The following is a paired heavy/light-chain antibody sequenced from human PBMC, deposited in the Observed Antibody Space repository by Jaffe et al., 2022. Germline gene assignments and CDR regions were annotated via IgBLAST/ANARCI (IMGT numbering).Light chain of an antibody. CDR3: QQYDNLPTWT. J-gene: IGKJ1*01. CDR1: QDISNY. V-gene: IGKV1-33*01. Sequence: DIQMTQSPSSLSASVGDRVTITCQASQDISNYLNWYQQKPGKAPKLLIYDASNLETGVPSRFSGSGSGTDFTFTISSLQPEDIATYYCQQYDNLPTWTFGQGTKVEIK. CDR2: DAS.
Heavy chain of an antibody. Sequence: EVQLVQSGAEVKKPGESLKISCKGSGYSFTSYWIGWVRQMPGKGLEWMGIIYPGDSDTRYSPSFQGQVTISADKSISTAYLQWSSLKASDTAMYYCVRQGGPDYGGNSEAAGDHYRDYWGQGTLVTVSS. D-gene: IGHD4-17*01. CDR2: IYPGDSDT. V-gene: IGHV5-51*01. CDR1: GYSFTSYW. CDR3: VRQGGPDYGGNSEAAGDHYRDY. J-gene: IGHJ4*02.